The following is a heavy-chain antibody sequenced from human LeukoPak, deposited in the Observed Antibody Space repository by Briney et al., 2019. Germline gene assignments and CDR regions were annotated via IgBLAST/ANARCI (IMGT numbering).Heavy chain of an antibody. CDR1: GYTFTSYY. V-gene: IGHV1-46*01. D-gene: IGHD3-22*01. J-gene: IGHJ5*02. Sequence: ASVKVSCKASGYTFTSYYMHWVRQAPGQGLEWMGIINPGGGSTSYAQKFQGRVTMTRDMSTSTVYMELSSLRSDDTAVYYCAMMGNAYDSSGYYYSGSIRGFDPWGQGTLVTVSS. CDR2: INPGGGST. CDR3: AMMGNAYDSSGYYYSGSIRGFDP.